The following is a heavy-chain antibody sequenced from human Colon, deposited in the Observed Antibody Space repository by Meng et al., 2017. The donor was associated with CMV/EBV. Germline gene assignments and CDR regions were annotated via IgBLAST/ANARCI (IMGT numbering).Heavy chain of an antibody. D-gene: IGHD2-15*01. J-gene: IGHJ4*02. CDR3: ARPPGRMLDY. CDR2: ISGSGVTT. V-gene: IGHV3-23*01. CDR1: GFTFNDFD. Sequence: GESLKISCSASGFTFNDFDMTWVRQAPGKGLEWVSSISGSGVTTYYSDAVKGRFTISRDNSRNTLHLQINSLRADDTAVYYCARPPGRMLDYWGQGTLVTVSS.